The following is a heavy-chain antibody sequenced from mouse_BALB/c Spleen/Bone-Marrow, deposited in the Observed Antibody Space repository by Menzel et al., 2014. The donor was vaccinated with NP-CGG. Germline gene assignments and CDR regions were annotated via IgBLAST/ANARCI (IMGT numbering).Heavy chain of an antibody. Sequence: QVQLQQSGAELAKPGDSVKMSCKTSGYTFTTYWIHWVKQRPGQGLEWIGYINPSTGYTEYNQKFKDKATLTADKSSSTAYMQLSSLTSEEFAVYYCAREGIYYGNTWFAYWGQGTLVTVSA. D-gene: IGHD2-1*01. J-gene: IGHJ3*01. V-gene: IGHV1-7*01. CDR3: AREGIYYGNTWFAY. CDR1: GYTFTTYW. CDR2: INPSTGYT.